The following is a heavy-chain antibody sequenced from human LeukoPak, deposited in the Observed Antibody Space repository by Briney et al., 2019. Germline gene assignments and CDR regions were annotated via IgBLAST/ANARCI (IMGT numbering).Heavy chain of an antibody. CDR3: ARDRVVVGATYYYGIDV. CDR2: ISYIGGST. V-gene: IGHV3-64*04. CDR1: GSTIRTYA. J-gene: IGHJ6*02. Sequence: GGSLRLSCLAFGSTIRTYAMHCGRQAPGKGLEYVSAISYIGGSTYYADSVKGKFTISIDISKNTLYLQMTSLRAEDTAVYYCARDRVVVGATYYYGIDVWGQGTTVTVSS. D-gene: IGHD2-21*01.